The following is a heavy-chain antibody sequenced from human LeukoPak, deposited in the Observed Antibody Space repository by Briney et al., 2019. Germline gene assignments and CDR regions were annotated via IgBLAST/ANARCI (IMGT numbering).Heavy chain of an antibody. J-gene: IGHJ4*02. D-gene: IGHD6-19*01. V-gene: IGHV3-48*03. CDR1: GFTFSSYE. CDR3: AKDRTVAGTVGTFDY. CDR2: ISSSGSTI. Sequence: GGSLRLSCAASGFTFSSYEMNWGRQAPGKGLEWVSYISSSGSTIYYADSVKGRFTISRDNSKNSLYLQMNSLRAEDTALYYCAKDRTVAGTVGTFDYWGQGTLVTVSS.